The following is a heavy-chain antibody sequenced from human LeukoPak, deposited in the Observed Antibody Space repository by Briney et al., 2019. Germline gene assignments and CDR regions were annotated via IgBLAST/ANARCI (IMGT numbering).Heavy chain of an antibody. CDR3: ARSIGLTGGGVDV. J-gene: IGHJ6*02. Sequence: GGSLRLSCAASGFTFSDYNMNWVRQAPGKGLEWVSYITDSGNTIHYADSVKGRFTISRDNAKNSLYLQMNSLRAEDTAVYYCARSIGLTGGGVDVWGQGTPVTVSS. CDR2: ITDSGNTI. D-gene: IGHD3-9*01. CDR1: GFTFSDYN. V-gene: IGHV3-11*01.